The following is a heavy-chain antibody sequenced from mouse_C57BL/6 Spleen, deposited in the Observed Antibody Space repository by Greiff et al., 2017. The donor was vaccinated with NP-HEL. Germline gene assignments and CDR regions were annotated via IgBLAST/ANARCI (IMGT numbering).Heavy chain of an antibody. CDR1: GFTFSSYA. D-gene: IGHD4-1*01. V-gene: IGHV5-4*01. CDR3: ARDPSLTGTDYYAMDY. CDR2: ISDGGSYT. Sequence: EVMLVESGGGLVKPGGFLKLSCAASGFTFSSYAMSWVRQTPEKRLEWVATISDGGSYTYYPDNVKGRFTISRDNAKNNLYLQMSHLKSEDTAMYYCARDPSLTGTDYYAMDYWGQGTSVTVSS. J-gene: IGHJ4*01.